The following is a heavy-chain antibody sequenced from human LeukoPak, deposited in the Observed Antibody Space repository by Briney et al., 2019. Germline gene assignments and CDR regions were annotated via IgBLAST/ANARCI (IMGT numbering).Heavy chain of an antibody. CDR3: AKGDYCSSTSCYVSGYYYYGMDV. J-gene: IGHJ6*02. Sequence: GGSLRLSCAASGFTFSSYAMSWVRQAPGKGLEGVSAISGSGGSTYYADSVKGRFTISRDNSKNTLYLQMNSLRAEDTAVYYCAKGDYCSSTSCYVSGYYYYGMDVWGQGTTVTVSS. CDR1: GFTFSSYA. V-gene: IGHV3-23*01. D-gene: IGHD2-2*01. CDR2: ISGSGGST.